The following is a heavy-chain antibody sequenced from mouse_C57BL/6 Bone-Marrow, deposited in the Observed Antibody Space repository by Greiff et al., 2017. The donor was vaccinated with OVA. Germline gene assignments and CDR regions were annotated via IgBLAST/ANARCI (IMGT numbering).Heavy chain of an antibody. J-gene: IGHJ2*01. Sequence: VQGVESGAELARPGASVKLSCKASGYTFTSYGISWVKQRTGQGLEWIGEIYPRSGNTYYNEKFKGQATLTADKSSSTAYMELRSLTSEDAAVYFCARGLRGPYFGYWGQGTTLTVSS. CDR3: ARGLRGPYFGY. CDR1: GYTFTSYG. V-gene: IGHV1-81*01. D-gene: IGHD1-1*01. CDR2: IYPRSGNT.